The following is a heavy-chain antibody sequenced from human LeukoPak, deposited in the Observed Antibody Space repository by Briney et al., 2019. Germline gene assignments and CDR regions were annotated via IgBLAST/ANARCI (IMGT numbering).Heavy chain of an antibody. CDR3: ARGDPQSGRNYYGSGSIFDY. D-gene: IGHD3-10*01. J-gene: IGHJ4*02. CDR1: GGSISSGGYS. Sequence: PSETLSLTCAVSGGSISSGGYSWSWIRQPPGKGLEWIGYIYHSGSTYYNPSLKSRVTISVDRSKNQFSLKLSSVTAADTAVYYCARGDPQSGRNYYGSGSIFDYWGQGTLVTVSS. CDR2: IYHSGST. V-gene: IGHV4-30-2*01.